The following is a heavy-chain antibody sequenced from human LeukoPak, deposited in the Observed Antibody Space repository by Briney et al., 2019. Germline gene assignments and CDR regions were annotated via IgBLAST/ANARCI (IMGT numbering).Heavy chain of an antibody. CDR1: GFTFSSYA. D-gene: IGHD5-18*01. Sequence: GSLRLSCAASGFTFSSYAMSWVRQAPGKGLEWIGEINHSGSTNYNPSLKSRVTISVDTSKNQFSLKLSSVTAADTAVYYCARRKRSIQLWSKAGAYFDYWGQGTLVTVSS. J-gene: IGHJ4*02. CDR3: ARRKRSIQLWSKAGAYFDY. V-gene: IGHV4-34*01. CDR2: INHSGST.